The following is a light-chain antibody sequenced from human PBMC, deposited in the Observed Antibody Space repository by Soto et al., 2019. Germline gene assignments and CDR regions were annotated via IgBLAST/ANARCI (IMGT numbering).Light chain of an antibody. CDR2: DAS. CDR1: QSVSSY. CDR3: QQRSYWPPLT. Sequence: EIVLTQSPATLSLSPGERATLSCRASQSVSSYLAWYQQKPGQAPRLLIYDASNRATGIPARFSGSGSGTDFTLIISSLEPEDFAVYYCQQRSYWPPLTFGGGTKVEIK. J-gene: IGKJ4*01. V-gene: IGKV3-11*01.